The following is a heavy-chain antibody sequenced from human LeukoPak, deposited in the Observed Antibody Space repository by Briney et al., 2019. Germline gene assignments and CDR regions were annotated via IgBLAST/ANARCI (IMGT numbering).Heavy chain of an antibody. CDR1: GGSISSGSYY. CDR2: IYTSGST. CDR3: ARVGVDIVVVPAATYYYYYYMDV. V-gene: IGHV4-61*02. D-gene: IGHD2-2*01. J-gene: IGHJ6*03. Sequence: SQTLSLTCTVSGGSISSGSYYWSWLRQPAGKGLEWIGRIYTSGSTNCNPSLKSRVTISVDTSKNQFSLKLSSVTAADTAVYYCARVGVDIVVVPAATYYYYYYMDVWGKGTTVTVSS.